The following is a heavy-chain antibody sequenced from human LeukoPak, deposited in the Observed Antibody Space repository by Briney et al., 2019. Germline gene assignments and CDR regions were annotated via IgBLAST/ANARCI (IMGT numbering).Heavy chain of an antibody. D-gene: IGHD2-21*01. CDR1: GYTFTGYY. J-gene: IGHJ4*02. Sequence: ASVKVSCKASGYTFTGYYMHWVRQAPGQGLEWMGWINPNSGGTNYAQNFQGRVTMTRDTSISTAYMELSRLRSDDTAVYYCARETGDYYYDYWGQGTLVTASS. V-gene: IGHV1-2*02. CDR3: ARETGDYYYDY. CDR2: INPNSGGT.